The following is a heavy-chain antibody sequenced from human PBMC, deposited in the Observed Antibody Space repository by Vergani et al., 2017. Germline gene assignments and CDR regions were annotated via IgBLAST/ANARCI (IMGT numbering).Heavy chain of an antibody. D-gene: IGHD1-1*01. V-gene: IGHV1-46*01. Sequence: QVQLVQSGAEVKKPGASVTVSCKASGYTFTSYYMHWVRQAPGQGLEWMGIINPSGGSTSYAQKFQGRVTMTRDTSTSTVYMELSSLRSEDTAVYYCAREAEGRRYPYYWGQGTLVTVSS. CDR3: AREAEGRRYPYY. CDR1: GYTFTSYY. J-gene: IGHJ4*02. CDR2: INPSGGST.